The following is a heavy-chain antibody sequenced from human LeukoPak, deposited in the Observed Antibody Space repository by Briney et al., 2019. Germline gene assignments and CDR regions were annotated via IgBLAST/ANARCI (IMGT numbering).Heavy chain of an antibody. CDR3: ARDGASGSYSDY. CDR2: IYSGGST. J-gene: IGHJ4*02. CDR1: GFTVSSNY. Sequence: GGSLRLSCAASGFTVSSNYMSWVRQAPGKGREWVSVIYSGGSTYYADSVKGRFTISRDNSKNTLYLQMNSLRGEDTGVYYCARDGASGSYSDYGGQGTLLTVSS. V-gene: IGHV3-53*01. D-gene: IGHD1-26*01.